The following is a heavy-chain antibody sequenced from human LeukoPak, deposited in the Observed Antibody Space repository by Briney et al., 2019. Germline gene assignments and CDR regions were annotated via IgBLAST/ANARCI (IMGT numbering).Heavy chain of an antibody. CDR2: ISYDGSNK. Sequence: GGSLRLSCAASGFTFSSYAMHWARQAPGKGLVWVAIISYDGSNKYYADSVKGRFTISRDNSKNTLYLQINSLRAEDTAVYYCATDPDSSGYYYPIFDYWGQGTLVTVSS. J-gene: IGHJ4*02. D-gene: IGHD3-22*01. CDR3: ATDPDSSGYYYPIFDY. CDR1: GFTFSSYA. V-gene: IGHV3-30-3*01.